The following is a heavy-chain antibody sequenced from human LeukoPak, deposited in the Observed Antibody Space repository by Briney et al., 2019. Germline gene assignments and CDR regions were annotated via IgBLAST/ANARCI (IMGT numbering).Heavy chain of an antibody. J-gene: IGHJ5*02. D-gene: IGHD3-3*01. CDR1: GYTFTSYG. CDR3: ARAYDFWSGYYSNWFDP. V-gene: IGHV1-18*01. CDR2: ISAYNGNT. Sequence: ASVKVSCKASGYTFTSYGISWVRQAPGQGLEWMGWISAYNGNTNYAQKLQGRVTMTTDTSTSTAYMELRSLRSDDTAVCYCARAYDFWSGYYSNWFDPWGQGTLVTVSS.